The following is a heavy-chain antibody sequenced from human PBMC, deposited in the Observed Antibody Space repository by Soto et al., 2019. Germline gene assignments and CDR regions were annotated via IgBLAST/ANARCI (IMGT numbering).Heavy chain of an antibody. CDR3: VGEVGFQLIY. Sequence: GGSLRLSCAASGFDFSRHSMHWVRQAPGKGLEWVTVTSYDGDRKYYADSVKGRLTISRDNSKNTLYLQMNSLRVEDTAVYFCVGEVGFQLIYWGQGTLVTVSS. CDR1: GFDFSRHS. J-gene: IGHJ4*02. D-gene: IGHD2-2*01. CDR2: TSYDGDRK. V-gene: IGHV3-30-3*01.